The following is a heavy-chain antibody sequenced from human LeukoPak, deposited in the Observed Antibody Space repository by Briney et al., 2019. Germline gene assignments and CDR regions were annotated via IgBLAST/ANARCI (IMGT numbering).Heavy chain of an antibody. J-gene: IGHJ6*02. CDR2: INHSGST. CDR3: ARGVIQLWSYGMDV. CDR1: GGSFSGYY. V-gene: IGHV4-34*01. Sequence: PSETLSLTCAVYGGSFSGYYWSWIRQPPGKGLEWIGEINHSGSTNYNPSLKSRVTISVDTSKNQFSLKLSSVTTADTAVYYCARGVIQLWSYGMDVWGQGTTVTVSS. D-gene: IGHD5-18*01.